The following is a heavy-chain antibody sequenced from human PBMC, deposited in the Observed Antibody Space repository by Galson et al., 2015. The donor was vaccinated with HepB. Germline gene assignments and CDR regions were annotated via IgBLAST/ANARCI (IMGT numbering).Heavy chain of an antibody. Sequence: SLTLSCAASRFTFSDYYMTWIRQAPGKGLEWLSYISGGATYTNYADSVKGRFTISRDNAKNSLYLHMRSLRDDDTAVYYCARVAHSDYGDHAHFDYWGQGTLVTVSS. CDR1: RFTFSDYY. CDR2: ISGGATYT. V-gene: IGHV3-11*06. D-gene: IGHD4-17*01. J-gene: IGHJ4*02. CDR3: ARVAHSDYGDHAHFDY.